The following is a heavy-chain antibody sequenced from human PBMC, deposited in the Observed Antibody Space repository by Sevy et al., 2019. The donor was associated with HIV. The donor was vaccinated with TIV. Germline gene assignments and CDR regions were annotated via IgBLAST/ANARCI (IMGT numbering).Heavy chain of an antibody. CDR1: GYTFTSYG. D-gene: IGHD2-15*01. J-gene: IGHJ6*02. V-gene: IGHV1-18*01. CDR2: ISAYNGNT. Sequence: ASVKVSCKASGYTFTSYGISWVRQAPGQGLEWMGWISAYNGNTNYAQKLQGRVTMTTDTSTSTAYMELRSLRSDDTAVYYWARDGYCSGGSCYPNYYYGMDVWGQGTTVTVSS. CDR3: ARDGYCSGGSCYPNYYYGMDV.